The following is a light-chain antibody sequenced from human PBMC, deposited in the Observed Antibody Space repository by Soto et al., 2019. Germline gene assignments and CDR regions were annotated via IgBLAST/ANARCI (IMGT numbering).Light chain of an antibody. Sequence: IQLTQAPSSLSASVGDSVTITCRASQGISSYLAWYQQKPGKAPKLLVYDASTLQTGVPSRFSGSGSGTDFTLTIRRLQPEDFATYYCQQLNSYPRTFGGGTRVEIK. J-gene: IGKJ4*01. V-gene: IGKV1-9*01. CDR3: QQLNSYPRT. CDR1: QGISSY. CDR2: DAS.